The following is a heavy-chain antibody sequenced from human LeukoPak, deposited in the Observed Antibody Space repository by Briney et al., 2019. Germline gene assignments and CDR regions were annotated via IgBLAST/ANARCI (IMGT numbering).Heavy chain of an antibody. CDR1: GFTFSSYG. CDR2: IRYDGSNK. Sequence: GGSLRLSCAASGFTFSSYGMHWVRQAPGKGLEWVAFIRYDGSNKYYADSVKGRFTISRDNSKNTLYLQMNSLRAEDTAVYYCAKVRGVVITFFDYWGQGTPVTVSS. D-gene: IGHD3-22*01. CDR3: AKVRGVVITFFDY. V-gene: IGHV3-30*02. J-gene: IGHJ4*02.